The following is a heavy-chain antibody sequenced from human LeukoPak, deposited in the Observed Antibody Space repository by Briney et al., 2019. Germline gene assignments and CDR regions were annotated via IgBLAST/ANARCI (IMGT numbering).Heavy chain of an antibody. CDR2: IRGSGDIT. Sequence: GGSLRLSCAASGFTFSSYAMSWVRQAPGKGLEWVSGIRGSGDITYYADSVKGRFTISRDNFKNTLYLQMNSLRAEDSAVYYCAKTRIVCTSVSCPGGGFDYWGHGTLVTVSS. CDR3: AKTRIVCTSVSCPGGGFDY. CDR1: GFTFSSYA. J-gene: IGHJ4*01. V-gene: IGHV3-23*01. D-gene: IGHD2-2*01.